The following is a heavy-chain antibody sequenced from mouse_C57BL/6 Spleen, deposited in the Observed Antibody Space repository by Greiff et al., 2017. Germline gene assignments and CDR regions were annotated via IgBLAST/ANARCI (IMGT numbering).Heavy chain of an antibody. CDR1: GFTFSSYA. Sequence: EVKLVESGEGLVKPGGSLKLSCAASGFTFSSYAMSWVRQTPEKRLEWVAYISSGGDYIYYADTVKGRFTISRDNARNTLYLQMSSLKSEDTAMYYCTRDRGDPYFDYWGQGTTLTVSS. CDR2: ISSGGDYI. D-gene: IGHD3-1*01. J-gene: IGHJ2*01. CDR3: TRDRGDPYFDY. V-gene: IGHV5-9-1*02.